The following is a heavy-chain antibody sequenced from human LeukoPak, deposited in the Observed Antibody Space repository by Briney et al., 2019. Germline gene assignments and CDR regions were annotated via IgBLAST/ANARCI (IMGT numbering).Heavy chain of an antibody. Sequence: PSETLSLTCTVSGGSISSSSYYWGWIRQPPGKGLEWIGSIYYSGSTNYNPSLKSRVTISVDTSKNHFSLRLTSVTAADTAVYYCAKILDKGHFWFDAWGQGILVTVSS. J-gene: IGHJ5*02. D-gene: IGHD2/OR15-2a*01. CDR1: GGSISSSSYY. CDR3: AKILDKGHFWFDA. CDR2: IYYSGST. V-gene: IGHV4-39*07.